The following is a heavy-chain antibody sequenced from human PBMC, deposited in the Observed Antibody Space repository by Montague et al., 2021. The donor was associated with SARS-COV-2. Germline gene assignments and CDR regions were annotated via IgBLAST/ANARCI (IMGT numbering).Heavy chain of an antibody. Sequence: SETLSLTCSVSGDSITPYGDSIGGYFWSWIRQPAGKGLEWIGRIYANGNFDYNPSLNSRVSMSMDTSKQEFSMRLISVTAADTAVYYCARDAYYFGPGRGNHDAFDAWGRRIWVTVSS. CDR1: GDSITPYGDSIGGYF. CDR2: IYANGNF. V-gene: IGHV4-4*07. D-gene: IGHD2/OR15-2a*01. J-gene: IGHJ5*02. CDR3: ARDAYYFGPGRGNHDAFDA.